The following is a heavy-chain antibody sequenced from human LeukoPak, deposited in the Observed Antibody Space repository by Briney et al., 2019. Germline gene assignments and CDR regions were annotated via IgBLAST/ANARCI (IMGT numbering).Heavy chain of an antibody. CDR1: GYTFTNYT. D-gene: IGHD6-13*01. CDR2: INVGNGNT. CDR3: ARDRAYTSSWSFDY. J-gene: IGHJ4*02. V-gene: IGHV1-3*01. Sequence: GASVKVSCKASGYTFTNYTIHWVRQAPGQRLEWMGWINVGNGNTKYSQKFQGRVTITRDTSASTAYMGLSSLRSEDTAVYYCARDRAYTSSWSFDYWGQGTLVTVSS.